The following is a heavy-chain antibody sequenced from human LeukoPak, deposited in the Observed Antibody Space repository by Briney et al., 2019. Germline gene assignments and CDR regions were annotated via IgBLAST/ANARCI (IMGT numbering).Heavy chain of an antibody. J-gene: IGHJ5*02. CDR2: ISAYNGNT. CDR3: ARGRQTNGVCYPNWFDP. Sequence: ASVKVSCKASGYTFTNYGISWVRQAPGQGLEWMGWISAYNGNTNYAQKLQGRVTMTTDTSTSTAYMELRSLRSDDTAVYYCARGRQTNGVCYPNWFDPWGQGTLVTVSS. D-gene: IGHD2-8*01. V-gene: IGHV1-18*01. CDR1: GYTFTNYG.